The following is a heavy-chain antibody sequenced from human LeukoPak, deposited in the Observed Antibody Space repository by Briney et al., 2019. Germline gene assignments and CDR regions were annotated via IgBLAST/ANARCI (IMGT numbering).Heavy chain of an antibody. Sequence: PSQTLSLTCTVSGGSISSGSYYWSWIRQPAGKGLEWIGRIYTSGSTNYNPSLKSRVTISVDTSKNQFSLKLSSVTAADTAVYYCARSHFTIAAAAYDACDIWGQGTMVTVSS. D-gene: IGHD6-13*01. CDR2: IYTSGST. CDR3: ARSHFTIAAAAYDACDI. J-gene: IGHJ3*02. V-gene: IGHV4-61*02. CDR1: GGSISSGSYY.